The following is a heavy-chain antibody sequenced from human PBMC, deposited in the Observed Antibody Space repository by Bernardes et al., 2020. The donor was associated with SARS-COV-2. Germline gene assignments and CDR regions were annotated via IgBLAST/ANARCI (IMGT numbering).Heavy chain of an antibody. Sequence: GSLRLSCAASGFTFSSYDMHWVRQATGKGLEWVSAIGTAGDTYYPGSVKGRFTISRENAKNSLYLQMNSLRAGDTAVYYCARSLGIAAAGSSYGMDVWGQGTTVTVSS. V-gene: IGHV3-13*01. CDR2: IGTAGDT. CDR1: GFTFSSYD. J-gene: IGHJ6*02. D-gene: IGHD6-13*01. CDR3: ARSLGIAAAGSSYGMDV.